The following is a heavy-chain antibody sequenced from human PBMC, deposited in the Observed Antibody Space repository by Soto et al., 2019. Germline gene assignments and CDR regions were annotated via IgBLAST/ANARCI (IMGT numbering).Heavy chain of an antibody. D-gene: IGHD6-13*01. CDR2: ISAYSGST. J-gene: IGHJ4*02. V-gene: IGHV1-18*01. Sequence: QVQLVQSGAEVKKPGASVKVSCKASGYTFTTYGISWVRQAPGPGLEWMGWISAYSGSTKFAQKLQGRVTMTTDTSTTTANMELRSLTSDDTAVYYCARDFTKSSSWPYYFDYWGQGTLVTVSS. CDR3: ARDFTKSSSWPYYFDY. CDR1: GYTFTTYG.